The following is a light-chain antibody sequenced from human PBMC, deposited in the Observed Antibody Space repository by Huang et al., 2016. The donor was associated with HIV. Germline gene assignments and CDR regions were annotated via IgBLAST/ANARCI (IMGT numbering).Light chain of an antibody. V-gene: IGKV4-1*01. CDR2: WAS. J-gene: IGKJ1*01. CDR3: QQYYTSPQT. CDR1: QSVLSSATSKNY. Sequence: DIVMTQSPDSLAVSLGEAATLTCRSSQSVLSSATSKNYLAWFQQKSGQSPKLLMFWASTREAGVPDRLSGSGSGTHFTLTINNVKTEDVAIYYCQQYYTSPQTFGPGTRVEI.